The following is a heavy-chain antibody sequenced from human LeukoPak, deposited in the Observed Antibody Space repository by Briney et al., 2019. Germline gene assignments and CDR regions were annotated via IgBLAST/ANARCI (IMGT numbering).Heavy chain of an antibody. Sequence: GGSLRLSCAASGFTFSNYGMSWVRQAPGKGLEWVSAVSGNGGSSFYADSVKGRFTISRDNSKNTLFLQVDSLRAEDSAIYYGARRKVGGTGDYWGQGTQVTVSS. CDR3: ARRKVGGTGDY. CDR2: VSGNGGSS. J-gene: IGHJ4*02. CDR1: GFTFSNYG. V-gene: IGHV3-23*01. D-gene: IGHD1-26*01.